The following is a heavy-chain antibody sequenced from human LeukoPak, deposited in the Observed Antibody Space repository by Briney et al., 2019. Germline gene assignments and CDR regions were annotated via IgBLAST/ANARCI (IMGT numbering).Heavy chain of an antibody. V-gene: IGHV3-7*03. CDR3: AKLKGQVTTWDS. CDR1: GFIFSYNY. J-gene: IGHJ5*01. CDR2: IWLDGSEN. Sequence: PGGSLRLSCAVSGFIFSYNYISWVRQAPGRGREWLATIWLDGSENMYVVCLRGRVTISRDTVDRSLYLQINSLRAADTSVYYCAKLKGQVTTWDSWGLGIRVTVSS. D-gene: IGHD2-21*02.